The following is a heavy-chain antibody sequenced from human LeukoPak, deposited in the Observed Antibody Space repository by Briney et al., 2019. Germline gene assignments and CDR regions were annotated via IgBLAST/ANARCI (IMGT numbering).Heavy chain of an antibody. J-gene: IGHJ4*02. CDR1: GFTFSSYW. CDR3: ARDGNDGFDY. CDR2: IKQDESEK. Sequence: GGSLRLSCADSGFTFSSYWMSWVRQAPGKGLEWVANIKQDESEKYYVDSVKGRFTISRDNAKNSLYLQMNSLRAEDTAVYYCARDGNDGFDYWGQGTLVTVSS. D-gene: IGHD1-14*01. V-gene: IGHV3-7*05.